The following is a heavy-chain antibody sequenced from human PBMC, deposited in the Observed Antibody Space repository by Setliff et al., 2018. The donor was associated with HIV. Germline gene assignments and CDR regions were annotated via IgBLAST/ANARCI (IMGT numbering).Heavy chain of an antibody. J-gene: IGHJ4*02. Sequence: GASVKVSCKASGFTFTSSAVQWVRQARGQRLEWIGWIVVGSGNTNYAQKFQERVTITRDMSTSTAYMELSSLRSEDTAVYYCARHYGPIGYFDYWGQGALVTVSS. CDR2: IVVGSGNT. CDR3: ARHYGPIGYFDY. D-gene: IGHD4-17*01. CDR1: GFTFTSSA. V-gene: IGHV1-58*01.